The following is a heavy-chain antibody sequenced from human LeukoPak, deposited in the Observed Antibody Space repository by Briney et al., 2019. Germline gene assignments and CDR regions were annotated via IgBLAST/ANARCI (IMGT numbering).Heavy chain of an antibody. V-gene: IGHV3-53*01. CDR3: ASVLAYCGGDCYSGDY. Sequence: GGSLRLSCAASGFTVSSNYMSWVRQAPGKALEWVSVIYSGGSTYYADSVKGRFTISRDNSKNTLYLQMNSLSAEDTAVYYCASVLAYCGGDCYSGDYWGQGTLVTVSS. J-gene: IGHJ4*02. CDR2: IYSGGST. CDR1: GFTVSSNY. D-gene: IGHD2-21*02.